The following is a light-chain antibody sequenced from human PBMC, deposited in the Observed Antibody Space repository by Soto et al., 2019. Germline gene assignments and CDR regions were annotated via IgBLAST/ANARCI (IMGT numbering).Light chain of an antibody. V-gene: IGLV2-18*01. CDR1: SSDVGSYNR. CDR3: SLYTSSSTYV. J-gene: IGLJ1*01. CDR2: EVS. Sequence: QSALTQPPSVSGSPGQSFTISCTGTSSDVGSYNRVSWYQQPPGTATKLMIYEVSNRPSGVPDRFSGSKSGNTASLTISGLQAEDEADYYCSLYTSSSTYVFGTGTKLTVL.